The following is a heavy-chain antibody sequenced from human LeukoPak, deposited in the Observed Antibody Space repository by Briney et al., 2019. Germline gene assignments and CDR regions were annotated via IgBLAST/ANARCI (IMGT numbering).Heavy chain of an antibody. CDR1: GFTFSGYA. J-gene: IGHJ4*02. V-gene: IGHV3-30-3*01. CDR2: ISYDVGNK. Sequence: GGSLRLSCAASGFTFSGYAMHWVRQAPGKGLEWVAVISYDVGNKYYTDSVKGRFTISRDNSKDTLYLQMNSLRVEDTAVYYCARDTPLYYGSTGFSYYFDHWGQGTLVTVSS. D-gene: IGHD3-22*01. CDR3: ARDTPLYYGSTGFSYYFDH.